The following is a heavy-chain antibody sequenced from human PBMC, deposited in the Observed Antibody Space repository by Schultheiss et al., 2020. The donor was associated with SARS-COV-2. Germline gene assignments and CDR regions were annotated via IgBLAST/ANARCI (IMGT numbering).Heavy chain of an antibody. CDR2: ISGSGGST. CDR3: ARGAAAGKFDY. CDR1: GFTFSSYA. D-gene: IGHD6-13*01. Sequence: GGSLRLSCAASGFTFSSYAMSWVRQAPGKGLEWVSAISGSGGSTYYADSVKGRFTISRDNAKNSLYLQMNSLRAEDTAVYYCARGAAAGKFDYWGQGTLVTVSS. V-gene: IGHV3-23*01. J-gene: IGHJ4*02.